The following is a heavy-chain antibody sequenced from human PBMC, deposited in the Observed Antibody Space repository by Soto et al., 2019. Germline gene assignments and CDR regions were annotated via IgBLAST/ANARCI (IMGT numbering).Heavy chain of an antibody. CDR1: GGSIINYY. V-gene: IGHV4-4*07. CDR2: IYSSGSI. J-gene: IGHJ5*01. D-gene: IGHD6-13*01. CDR3: ARQTTYSSSWYDY. Sequence: SETLSLTCTVSGGSIINYYLPWIRQPAGKGLEWIGRIYSSGSINYNPSLKSRITMSVYTSKNQFSLKLSSVTAADTALYYCARQTTYSSSWYDYWGHGTLVTVSS.